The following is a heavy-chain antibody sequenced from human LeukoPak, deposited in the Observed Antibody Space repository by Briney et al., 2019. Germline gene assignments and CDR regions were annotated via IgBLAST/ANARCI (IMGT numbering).Heavy chain of an antibody. Sequence: ASETVSCTASGYTFTSYFFHWVRQAPGQGLEWMGIINPSGGSTTYAQNFQGRVAMTRDTSTSTVSMELSSLRSEDTAVYYCARGGEMATVPHFYYFDYWGQGTLVTVSS. CDR2: INPSGGST. J-gene: IGHJ4*02. D-gene: IGHD5-24*01. CDR3: ARGGEMATVPHFYYFDY. V-gene: IGHV1-46*01. CDR1: GYTFTSYF.